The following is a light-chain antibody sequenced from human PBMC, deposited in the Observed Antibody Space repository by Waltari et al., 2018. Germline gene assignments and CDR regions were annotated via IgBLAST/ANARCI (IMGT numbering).Light chain of an antibody. Sequence: TQSPGTLSLSPGERATLSCRASQSIGNWLAWYQQKPGKAPKLLIQKASSLESGVPSRFSGSGSGTEFTLTVSSLQPDDLATYFCQQYSNELYTFGQGTKLEIK. CDR1: QSIGNW. CDR2: KAS. CDR3: QQYSNELYT. J-gene: IGKJ2*01. V-gene: IGKV1-5*03.